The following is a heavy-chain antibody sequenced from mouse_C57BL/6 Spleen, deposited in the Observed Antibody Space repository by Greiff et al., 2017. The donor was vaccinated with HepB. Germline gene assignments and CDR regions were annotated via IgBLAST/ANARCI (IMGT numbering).Heavy chain of an antibody. CDR1: GYTFTSYW. Sequence: QVQLQQPGAELVKPGASVKLSCKASGYTFTSYWMHWVKQRPGQGLEWIGMIHPNSGSTNYNEKFKSKATLTVDKSSSTAYMQLSSLTSEDSAVYCCARCPPYYLFDYWGQGTTLTVSS. CDR3: ARCPPYYLFDY. J-gene: IGHJ2*01. CDR2: IHPNSGST. D-gene: IGHD2-10*01. V-gene: IGHV1-64*01.